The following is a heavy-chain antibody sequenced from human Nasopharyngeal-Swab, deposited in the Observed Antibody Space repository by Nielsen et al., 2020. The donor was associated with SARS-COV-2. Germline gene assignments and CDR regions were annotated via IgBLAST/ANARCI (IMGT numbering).Heavy chain of an antibody. D-gene: IGHD5-12*01. J-gene: IGHJ5*02. CDR1: GGSINSNY. CDR2: IYYTGST. V-gene: IGHV4-59*01. CDR3: ARSVSDYANNDRFDYFDP. Sequence: SETLSLTCTVSGGSINSNYWTWIRQSPGKGLEWIGYIYYTGSTNSNPSLKTRVSLSVDTSRNQFSLRLSSVTAADTAVYYCARSVSDYANNDRFDYFDPWGQGSLVTVSS.